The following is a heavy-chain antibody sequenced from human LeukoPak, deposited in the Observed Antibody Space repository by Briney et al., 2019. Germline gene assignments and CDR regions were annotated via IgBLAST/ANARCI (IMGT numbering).Heavy chain of an antibody. V-gene: IGHV3-23*01. J-gene: IGHJ4*02. Sequence: PSETLSLTCTVSGGSISSSSYYWGWVRQAPGKGLEWVSAISGSGGSTYYAESVKGRFTISRDNSKNTLYLQMNSLRAEDTAVYYCAKEVVTEGYYYYFDYWGQGTLVTVSS. D-gene: IGHD1-26*01. CDR3: AKEVVTEGYYYYFDY. CDR1: GGSISSSSYY. CDR2: ISGSGGST.